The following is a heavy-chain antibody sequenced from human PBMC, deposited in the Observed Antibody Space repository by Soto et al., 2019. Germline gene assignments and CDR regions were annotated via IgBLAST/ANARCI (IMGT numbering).Heavy chain of an antibody. J-gene: IGHJ4*02. CDR2: ITNKENGEAT. CDR1: GFSFPNAW. D-gene: IGHD2-8*01. V-gene: IGHV3-15*06. CDR3: TPVRFGSNEWSFDY. Sequence: VQLVESGGGLVEPGGSLRLSCAASGFSFPNAWMTWVRQAPGKGLAWVGRITNKENGEATKYAAPVKGIFTISRHDSENILYLQMDSPQPELTAVYYCTPVRFGSNEWSFDYWGQGTLLTVSS.